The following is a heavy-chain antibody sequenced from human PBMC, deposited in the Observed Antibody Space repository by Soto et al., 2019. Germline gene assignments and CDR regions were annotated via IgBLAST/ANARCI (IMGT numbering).Heavy chain of an antibody. CDR2: IIPIFGTA. J-gene: IGHJ6*02. Sequence: QVQLVQSGAEVKKPGSSVKVSCKASGGTFSSYAISWVRQAPGQGLEWMGGIIPIFGTANYAQKFQGRVTITADESTSKAYMELSSLRSEDTAVYYCASHSIVVVPAATYYYYYYGMDVWGQGTTVTVSS. CDR3: ASHSIVVVPAATYYYYYYGMDV. V-gene: IGHV1-69*01. D-gene: IGHD2-2*01. CDR1: GGTFSSYA.